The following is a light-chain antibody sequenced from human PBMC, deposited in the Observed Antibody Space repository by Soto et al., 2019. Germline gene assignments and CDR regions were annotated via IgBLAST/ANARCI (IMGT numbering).Light chain of an antibody. Sequence: EIVLTQSPGTLSLSPGERATLSCRASQSVTSTYLAWYQQIPGQALRLLIYGASSRATGIPDRFSGSGSGTDLTLTINTLEPEDFAVYYCQPDGSSPLFMFGPWTKVDI. CDR3: QPDGSSPLFM. CDR2: GAS. V-gene: IGKV3-20*01. J-gene: IGKJ3*01. CDR1: QSVTSTY.